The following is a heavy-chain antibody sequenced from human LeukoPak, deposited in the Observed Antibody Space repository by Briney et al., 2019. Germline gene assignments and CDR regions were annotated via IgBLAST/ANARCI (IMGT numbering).Heavy chain of an antibody. D-gene: IGHD2-8*01. CDR1: GFTVSSNY. CDR3: ARDHVSLYGMDV. J-gene: IGHJ6*02. CDR2: IYSGGST. V-gene: IGHV3-66*01. Sequence: SGGSLRLSCAASGFTVSSNYMSWVRQAPGKGLEWVSVIYSGGSTYYADSVKGRFTISRDNSKNTLYLQMNSLRAEDTAVYHCARDHVSLYGMDVWGQGTTVTVSS.